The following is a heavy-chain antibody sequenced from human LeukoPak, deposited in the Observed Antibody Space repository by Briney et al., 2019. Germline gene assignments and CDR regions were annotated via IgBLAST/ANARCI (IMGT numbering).Heavy chain of an antibody. D-gene: IGHD4-23*01. J-gene: IGHJ4*02. CDR3: ASGGQLGY. Sequence: GGSLRLSCAASGFTFSSYWMSWVRQAPGKGLEWVANIKQDGSEKYYVDTVKGRFTISRENAKNSLYLEMNRLRAEGTALYSCASGGQLGYWGQGTLVTVSS. V-gene: IGHV3-7*01. CDR1: GFTFSSYW. CDR2: IKQDGSEK.